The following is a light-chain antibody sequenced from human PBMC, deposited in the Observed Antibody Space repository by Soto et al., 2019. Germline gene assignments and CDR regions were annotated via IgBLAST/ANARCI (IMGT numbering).Light chain of an antibody. Sequence: DIQMTQSPSSLSASVGDRVTITCRASQSINSYLNWYQKKPGKAPKLLIYAASSLQSGVPSRFSGSGSGTEFTLTISSLQPEDFATYYCKQSYRTPWTFGQGTRVKIK. J-gene: IGKJ1*01. CDR3: KQSYRTPWT. CDR1: QSINSY. V-gene: IGKV1-39*01. CDR2: AAS.